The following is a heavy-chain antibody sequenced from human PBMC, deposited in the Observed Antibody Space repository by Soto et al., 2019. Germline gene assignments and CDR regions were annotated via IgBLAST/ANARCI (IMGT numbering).Heavy chain of an antibody. CDR2: IYYSGST. J-gene: IGHJ6*03. CDR1: GGSISSYY. V-gene: IGHV4-59*01. D-gene: IGHD2-2*01. Sequence: PSETLSLTCTVSGGSISSYYWSWIRQPPGKGLEWIGYIYYSGSTNYNPSLKSRVTISVDTSKNQFSLKLSSVTAADTAVYYCARDSLLRPTSSYYYYYMDVWGKGTTVTVSS. CDR3: ARDSLLRPTSSYYYYYMDV.